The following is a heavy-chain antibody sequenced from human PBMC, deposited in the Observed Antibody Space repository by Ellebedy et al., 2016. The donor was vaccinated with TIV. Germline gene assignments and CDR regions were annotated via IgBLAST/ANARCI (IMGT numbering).Heavy chain of an antibody. V-gene: IGHV1-8*01. Sequence: AASVMVSCKASGYTFTSYDINWVRQATGQGLVWMGWMNPNSGNTGYAQKFQGRVTMTRNTSISTAYMELSSLRSEDTAVYDCARGWVRRNRSKGFDPWGQGTLVTVSS. CDR1: GYTFTSYD. CDR2: MNPNSGNT. J-gene: IGHJ5*02. D-gene: IGHD3-10*01. CDR3: ARGWVRRNRSKGFDP.